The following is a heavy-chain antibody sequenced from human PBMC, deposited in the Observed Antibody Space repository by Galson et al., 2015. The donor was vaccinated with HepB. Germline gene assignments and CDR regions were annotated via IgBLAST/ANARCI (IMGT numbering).Heavy chain of an antibody. Sequence: SLRLSCAASGFTFSSYAMRWVRQAPGKGLERVAVISYDGSNKYYADSVKGRFTISRDNSKNTLYLQMNSLRAEDTAVYYCARDRWYGSSSWEEYNWFDPWGQGTLVTVSS. V-gene: IGHV3-30*04. J-gene: IGHJ5*02. CDR3: ARDRWYGSSSWEEYNWFDP. CDR1: GFTFSSYA. CDR2: ISYDGSNK. D-gene: IGHD6-13*01.